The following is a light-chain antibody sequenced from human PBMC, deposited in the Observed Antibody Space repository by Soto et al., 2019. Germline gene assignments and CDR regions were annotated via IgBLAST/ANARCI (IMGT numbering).Light chain of an antibody. CDR1: SSDVGGYNY. CDR2: EVS. V-gene: IGLV2-14*01. J-gene: IGLJ1*01. CDR3: SSYTSSSKTYL. Sequence: QSSLAQPASVSGSLGQSITISCTGTSSDVGGYNYVSWYQLHPGKAPKLMIYEVSNRPSGVSNRFSGSKSGNTASLTISGLQAEDEADYYCSSYTSSSKTYLVGNGTKVTVL.